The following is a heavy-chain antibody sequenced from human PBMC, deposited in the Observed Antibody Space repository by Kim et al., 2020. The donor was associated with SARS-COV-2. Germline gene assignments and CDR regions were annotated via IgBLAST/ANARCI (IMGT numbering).Heavy chain of an antibody. D-gene: IGHD6-19*01. V-gene: IGHV1-69*13. Sequence: SVKVSCKASGGTFSSYAISWVRQAPGQGLEWMGGIIPIFGTANYAQKFQGRVTITADESTSTAYMELSSLRSEDTAVYYCASPGSSGWYGDYWGQGTLVTVSS. J-gene: IGHJ4*02. CDR2: IIPIFGTA. CDR1: GGTFSSYA. CDR3: ASPGSSGWYGDY.